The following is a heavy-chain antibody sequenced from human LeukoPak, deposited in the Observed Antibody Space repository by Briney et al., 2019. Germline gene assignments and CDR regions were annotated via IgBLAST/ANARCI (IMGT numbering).Heavy chain of an antibody. CDR3: ARGAMVNPLNYYYGMDV. CDR1: GGSISSYY. Sequence: SETLSLTCTVSGGSISSYYWSWIRQPPGKGLEWIGYIYYSGSTNYNPSLKSRVTISVDTSKNQFSLKLSSVTAADTAVYYCARGAMVNPLNYYYGMDVWGQGTTVTVSS. J-gene: IGHJ6*02. CDR2: IYYSGST. D-gene: IGHD4-23*01. V-gene: IGHV4-59*01.